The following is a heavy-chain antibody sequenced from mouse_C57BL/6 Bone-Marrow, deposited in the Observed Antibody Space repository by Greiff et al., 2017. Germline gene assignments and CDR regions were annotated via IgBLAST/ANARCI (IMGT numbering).Heavy chain of an antibody. D-gene: IGHD1-1*01. CDR2: IYPGDGDT. CDR1: GYAFSSYW. CDR3: STILLRYYYAIDY. Sequence: VQLQQSGAELVKPGASVKISCKASGYAFSSYWMNWVKQRPGKGLEWIGQIYPGDGDTNYNGKFKGKATLTPDKSSSTAYMQLSLLTSEASAVYFCSTILLRYYYAIDYWGQGTSVTVSS. J-gene: IGHJ4*01. V-gene: IGHV1-80*01.